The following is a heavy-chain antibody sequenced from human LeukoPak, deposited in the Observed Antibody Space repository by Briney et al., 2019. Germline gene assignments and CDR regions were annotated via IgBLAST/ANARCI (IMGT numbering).Heavy chain of an antibody. D-gene: IGHD1-26*01. CDR2: ISSGGNT. CDR1: GFTVSNNY. CDR3: ATGKLVGSTGYYFDY. V-gene: IGHV3-53*01. Sequence: GGSLRLSCAASGFTVSNNYMSWVRQAPGKGLEWVSIISSGGNTYYADSVKGRFTISRDNSKNTLYLQMNSLRAEDTAVYYCATGKLVGSTGYYFDYWGQGTLVTVSS. J-gene: IGHJ4*02.